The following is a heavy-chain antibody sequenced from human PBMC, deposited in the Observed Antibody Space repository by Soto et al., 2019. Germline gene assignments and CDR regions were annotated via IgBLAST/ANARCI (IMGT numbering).Heavy chain of an antibody. J-gene: IGHJ4*02. Sequence: GGSLRLSCAASGFTFSSYGMHWVRQAPGKGLEWVAVISYDGSNKYYADSVKGQFTISRDNSKNTLYLQMNSLRAEDTAVYYCAKHYGDYLGQGSLVTVSS. CDR1: GFTFSSYG. CDR3: AKHYGDY. V-gene: IGHV3-30*18. CDR2: ISYDGSNK.